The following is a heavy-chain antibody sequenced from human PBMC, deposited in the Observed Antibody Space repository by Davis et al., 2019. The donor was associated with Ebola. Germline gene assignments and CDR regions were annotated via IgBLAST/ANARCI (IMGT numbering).Heavy chain of an antibody. D-gene: IGHD2-15*01. CDR2: ISGSGGST. Sequence: GGSLRLSCAASGFTFYSYAMSWVRQAPGKGLEWVSAISGSGGSTYYADSVKGRFTISRDNAKNSLYLQMNSLRAEDTAVYYCARLPDCSGGSCTRGEYYYYGMDVWGKGTTVTVSS. J-gene: IGHJ6*04. CDR1: GFTFYSYA. CDR3: ARLPDCSGGSCTRGEYYYYGMDV. V-gene: IGHV3-23*01.